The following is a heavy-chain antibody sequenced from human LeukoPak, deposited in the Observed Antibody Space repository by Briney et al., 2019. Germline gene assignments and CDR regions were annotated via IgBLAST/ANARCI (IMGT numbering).Heavy chain of an antibody. CDR3: ARVGYYYDSSGYYAY. CDR2: INPNSGGT. V-gene: IGHV1-2*02. J-gene: IGHJ4*02. D-gene: IGHD3-22*01. CDR1: GYTFTRYY. Sequence: GASVKVSCKASGYTFTRYYMHWVRQAPGQGLEWMGWINPNSGGTNYAQKFQGRVTMTRDTSISTAYMELSRLRSDDTAVYYCARVGYYYDSSGYYAYWGQGTLVTVSS.